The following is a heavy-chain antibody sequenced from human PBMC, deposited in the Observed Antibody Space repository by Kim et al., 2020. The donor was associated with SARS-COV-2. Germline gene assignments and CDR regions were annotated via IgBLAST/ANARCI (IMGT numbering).Heavy chain of an antibody. CDR3: ARRPDYTAAFDI. Sequence: SETLSLTCAVSGGSISSGGYSWSWIRQPPGKGLEWIGYIYHSGSTYYNPSLKSRVTISVDRSKNQFSLKLSSVTSADTAVYYCARRPDYTAAFDIWGQGT. CDR2: IYHSGST. J-gene: IGHJ3*02. CDR1: GGSISSGGYS. V-gene: IGHV4-30-2*01. D-gene: IGHD4-4*01.